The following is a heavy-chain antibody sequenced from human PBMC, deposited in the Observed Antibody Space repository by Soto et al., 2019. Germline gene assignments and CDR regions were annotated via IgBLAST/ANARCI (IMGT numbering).Heavy chain of an antibody. CDR2: IWYDGSNK. Sequence: PGGSLRLSCAASGFTFSSYGMHWVRQAPGKGLEWVAVIWYDGSNKYYADSVKGRFTISRDNSKNTLYLQMNSLRAEDTAVYYCARAEYSSSVFFDYWGQGTLVTVSS. D-gene: IGHD6-6*01. J-gene: IGHJ4*02. V-gene: IGHV3-33*01. CDR3: ARAEYSSSVFFDY. CDR1: GFTFSSYG.